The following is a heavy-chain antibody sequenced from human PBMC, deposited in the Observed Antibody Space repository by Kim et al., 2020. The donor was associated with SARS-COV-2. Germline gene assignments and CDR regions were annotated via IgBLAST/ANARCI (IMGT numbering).Heavy chain of an antibody. D-gene: IGHD3-22*01. Sequence: SETLSLTCTVSGGSISSGGYYWSWIRQHPGKGLEWIGYIYYGGSTYYNPSLKSRVTISVDTSKNQFSLKLSSVTAADTAVYYCARGQGLITMIVVVVGAFDYWGQGTLVTVSS. CDR3: ARGQGLITMIVVVVGAFDY. CDR1: GGSISSGGYY. V-gene: IGHV4-31*03. J-gene: IGHJ4*02. CDR2: IYYGGST.